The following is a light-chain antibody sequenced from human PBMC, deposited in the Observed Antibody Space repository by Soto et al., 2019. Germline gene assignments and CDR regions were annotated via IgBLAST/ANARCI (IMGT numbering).Light chain of an antibody. Sequence: GDRVTITCRASQSISSWLAWYQQKPGKAPKFLIYDASNLESGVPSRFSGSGSGTEFTLTISSLQPDDFATYYCQQLNSYLPLTFGGGTKVDI. V-gene: IGKV1-5*01. CDR1: QSISSW. CDR2: DAS. J-gene: IGKJ4*01. CDR3: QQLNSYLPLT.